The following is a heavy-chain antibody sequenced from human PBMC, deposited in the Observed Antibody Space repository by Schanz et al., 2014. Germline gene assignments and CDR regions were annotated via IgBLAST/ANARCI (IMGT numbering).Heavy chain of an antibody. V-gene: IGHV1-69*04. CDR3: ARDYFGSGSHYVFDH. CDR2: IIPILGIA. Sequence: QVQLVQSGAEVKKPGSPVKVSCKSSGGTFSSYAISWVRQAPGQGLEWMGRIIPILGIATYAQKFQGRVTITADRSTSTSYMELTSLRFDDTAVYFCARDYFGSGSHYVFDHWGQGTLVTVSS. D-gene: IGHD3-10*01. CDR1: GGTFSSYA. J-gene: IGHJ4*02.